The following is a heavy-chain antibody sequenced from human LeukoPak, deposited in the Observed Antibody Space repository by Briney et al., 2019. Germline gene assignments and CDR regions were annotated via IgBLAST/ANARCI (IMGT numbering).Heavy chain of an antibody. Sequence: ASVKVSCKASGYIFSDYYMHWVRQAPGQGLEWLGWVNPRGGAADYAQQFRGRVTMTRDTSINSDYMEMKRVTSDDTAVYYCARGRYSGSYYFDYWGQGTLVTVSS. V-gene: IGHV1-2*02. CDR2: VNPRGGAA. CDR3: ARGRYSGSYYFDY. J-gene: IGHJ4*02. D-gene: IGHD1-26*01. CDR1: GYIFSDYY.